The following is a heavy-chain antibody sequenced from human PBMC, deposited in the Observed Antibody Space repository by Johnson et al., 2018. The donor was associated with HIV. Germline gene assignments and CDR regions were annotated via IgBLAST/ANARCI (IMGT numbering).Heavy chain of an antibody. CDR3: ARDGTETGPDDAFDI. J-gene: IGHJ3*02. V-gene: IGHV3-66*01. D-gene: IGHD1-1*01. CDR2: IYRAGST. Sequence: VQLVESGGGLVKPGGSLRLSCAASGFTFSDYYMSWIRQAPGKGLEWVSVIYRAGSTYYADSVKDRFTISRDISKNTIYLQMNSLRAEDTAMYYCARDGTETGPDDAFDIWGQGTMVTVSS. CDR1: GFTFSDYY.